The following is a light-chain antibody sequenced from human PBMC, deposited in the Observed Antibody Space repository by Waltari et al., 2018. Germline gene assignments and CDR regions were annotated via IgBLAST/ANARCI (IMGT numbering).Light chain of an antibody. CDR3: QQYDSFSYT. Sequence: DIQMTQSPSTLSASVGDRVTITCRASQTISSWLAWYQQKAGKAPKLLFYDASTLESGVPSRFRGSGSGTEFTLTISSLHPDDFATYYCQQYDSFSYTFGQGTKLEIK. J-gene: IGKJ2*01. CDR1: QTISSW. CDR2: DAS. V-gene: IGKV1-5*01.